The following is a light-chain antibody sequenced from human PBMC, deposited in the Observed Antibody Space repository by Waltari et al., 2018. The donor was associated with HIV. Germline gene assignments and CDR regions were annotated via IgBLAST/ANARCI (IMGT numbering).Light chain of an antibody. Sequence: QSVLTQPPSTSGTPGQTVTISCSGSTSHIGSNFVYCSQQLTGTAPTLLSYGDDQRPSGVPDRFSVSKSGTSASLAISGLLSEDEAEYYCATWDDSLSGVLFGGGTKLTVL. CDR2: GDD. J-gene: IGLJ3*02. CDR1: TSHIGSNF. CDR3: ATWDDSLSGVL. V-gene: IGLV1-47*01.